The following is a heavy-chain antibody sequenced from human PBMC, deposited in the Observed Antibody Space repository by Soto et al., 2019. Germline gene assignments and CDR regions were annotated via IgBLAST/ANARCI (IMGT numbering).Heavy chain of an antibody. Sequence: EVQLLESGGGLVQPGGSLRLSCAASGFTFNNYAMGWVRQAPGKGLEWVSAITDSGDDTYYIDSVKGRFTISRDNSKSMLYLQMNSLRAEDTAIYYCAKLGSSSWSPHYYFDYWGQGTLVTGSS. CDR3: AKLGSSSWSPHYYFDY. D-gene: IGHD2-2*01. V-gene: IGHV3-23*01. J-gene: IGHJ4*02. CDR2: ITDSGDDT. CDR1: GFTFNNYA.